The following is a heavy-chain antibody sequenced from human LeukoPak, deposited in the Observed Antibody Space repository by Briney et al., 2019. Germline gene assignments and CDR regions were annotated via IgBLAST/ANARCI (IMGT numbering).Heavy chain of an antibody. Sequence: GGSLRLSCAASGFTFSSCEMNWVRQAPGKGLEWVSYISSSGSTIYYADSVKGRFTISRDNAKNSLYLQMNSLRAEDTAVYYCARDCSGGSCYSPAPGAFDIWGQGTMVTVSS. V-gene: IGHV3-48*03. CDR3: ARDCSGGSCYSPAPGAFDI. CDR1: GFTFSSCE. D-gene: IGHD2-15*01. CDR2: ISSSGSTI. J-gene: IGHJ3*02.